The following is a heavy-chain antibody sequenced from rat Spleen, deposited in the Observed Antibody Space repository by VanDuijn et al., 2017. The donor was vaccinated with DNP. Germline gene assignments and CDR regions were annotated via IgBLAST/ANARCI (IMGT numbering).Heavy chain of an antibody. Sequence: EVQLVESGGGLVQPGRSLKLSCAASGFAFNNYDLAWVRQAPTKGLEWVASISPSGGSTYYRDSVKGRFTVSRDNAKSSLYLQMDSLRSEDTATYYCARRGTGSYYFDYWGQGVMVTVSS. D-gene: IGHD1-4*01. V-gene: IGHV5-25*01. CDR1: GFAFNNYD. J-gene: IGHJ2*01. CDR2: ISPSGGST. CDR3: ARRGTGSYYFDY.